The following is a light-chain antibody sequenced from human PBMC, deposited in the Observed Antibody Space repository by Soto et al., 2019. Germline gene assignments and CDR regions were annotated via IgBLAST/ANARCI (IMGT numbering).Light chain of an antibody. V-gene: IGKV3-15*01. CDR2: GAS. J-gene: IGKJ2*01. Sequence: EIVMTPSPATLSVSPGEGATLSCRASQSVSPNLAWYQQKPGQAPRLLIYGASTRATGIPTRFSGSGSGTEFTVTIGSMQSEDFAVYYCEQYNSWPPLYTFGQGTKLEIK. CDR3: EQYNSWPPLYT. CDR1: QSVSPN.